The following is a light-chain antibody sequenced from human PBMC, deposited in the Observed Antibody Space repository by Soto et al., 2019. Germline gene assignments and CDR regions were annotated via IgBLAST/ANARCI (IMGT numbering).Light chain of an antibody. V-gene: IGLV1-51*01. Sequence: QSALTQPPSVSAAPGQKVTIFCSNIGNTYVSWYQQLPGTAPKLLIYDNNQRPSGIPDRFSGSKSGTSATLGITGLQTGDEADYYCGTWDSSAVVFGGGTQLTVL. CDR2: DNN. CDR1: NIGNTY. CDR3: GTWDSSAVV. J-gene: IGLJ2*01.